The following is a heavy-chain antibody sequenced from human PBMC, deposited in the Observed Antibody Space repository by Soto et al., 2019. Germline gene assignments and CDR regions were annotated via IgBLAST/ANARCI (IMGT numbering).Heavy chain of an antibody. J-gene: IGHJ4*02. D-gene: IGHD6-19*01. CDR1: GYTFTSYA. CDR2: INAGNGNT. Sequence: GASVKVSCKASGYTFTSYAMHWVRQAPGQRLEWMGWINAGNGNTKYSQKFQGRVTITRDTSASTAYMELRSLRSDDTAVYYCARDPSVVAVAGQPLDYWGQGTLVTVSS. CDR3: ARDPSVVAVAGQPLDY. V-gene: IGHV1-3*01.